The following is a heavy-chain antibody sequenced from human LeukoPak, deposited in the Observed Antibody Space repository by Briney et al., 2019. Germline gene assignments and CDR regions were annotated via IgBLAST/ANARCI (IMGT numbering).Heavy chain of an antibody. CDR3: AKKDGSGSYYNAPEVDY. D-gene: IGHD3-10*01. Sequence: GGSLRLSCAASGFTFSSYAMSWVRQAPGKGLEWVSAISGSGGSTYYADSVKGRFTISRDNSKNTLYLQMNSLRAEDTAVYYCAKKDGSGSYYNAPEVDYWGQGTLVTVSS. J-gene: IGHJ4*02. CDR2: ISGSGGST. V-gene: IGHV3-23*01. CDR1: GFTFSSYA.